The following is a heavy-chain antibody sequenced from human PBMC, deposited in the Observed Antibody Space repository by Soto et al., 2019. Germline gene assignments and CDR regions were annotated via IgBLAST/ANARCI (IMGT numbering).Heavy chain of an antibody. J-gene: IGHJ4*02. D-gene: IGHD1-7*01. V-gene: IGHV3-53*01. CDR2: IYSGGST. CDR3: ARDHKTGTTDY. CDR1: GFTVSSNY. Sequence: TGGSLRLSCAASGFTVSSNYMSWVRQAPGKGLEWVSVIYSGGSTYYADSVKGRFTISRDNSKNTLYLQMNSLRAEDTAVYYCARDHKTGTTDYWGQGTLVTVSS.